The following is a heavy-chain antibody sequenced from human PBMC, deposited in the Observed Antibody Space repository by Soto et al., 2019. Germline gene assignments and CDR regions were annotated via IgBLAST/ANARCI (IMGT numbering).Heavy chain of an antibody. CDR2: IFPSVTT. CDR3: ARGREFDS. Sequence: SETLSRTCAVSCGSLTSGTYSCNWIRQPPGKGLELIGYIFPSVTTYYNPSLKSRVSISIDLSKNQFSLNLRSLTAADTAVYYCARGREFDSWGQGTMVTVSS. CDR1: CGSLTSGTYS. J-gene: IGHJ4*02. V-gene: IGHV4-30-2*01.